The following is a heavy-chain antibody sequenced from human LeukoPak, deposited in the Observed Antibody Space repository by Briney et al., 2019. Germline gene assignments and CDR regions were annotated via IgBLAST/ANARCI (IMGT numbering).Heavy chain of an antibody. Sequence: GGSLRLSCLVSGLKFSSDAMNWVRQAPGKGLEWLAHIGSDGTRLYADSVKGRFTISRDNAENSVYLQMNGLRGEDTAVYFCARDVHGAGSYLPDYMDVWGKGTTVTVS. CDR2: IGSDGTRL. D-gene: IGHD3-10*01. CDR1: GLKFSSDA. CDR3: ARDVHGAGSYLPDYMDV. J-gene: IGHJ6*03. V-gene: IGHV3-48*01.